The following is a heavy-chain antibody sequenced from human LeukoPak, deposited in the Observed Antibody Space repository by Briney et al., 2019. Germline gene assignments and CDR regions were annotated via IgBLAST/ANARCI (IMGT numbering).Heavy chain of an antibody. V-gene: IGHV4-39*01. CDR1: GGSISSSSYY. CDR3: ARWGSGWFNWFDP. CDR2: IYYSGST. D-gene: IGHD6-19*01. J-gene: IGHJ5*02. Sequence: SETLSLTCTVSGGSISSSSYYWGWIRRPPGKGLEWIGSIYYSGSTYYNPSLKSRVTISVDTSKNQFSLKLSSVTAADTAVYYCARWGSGWFNWFDPWGQGTLVTVSS.